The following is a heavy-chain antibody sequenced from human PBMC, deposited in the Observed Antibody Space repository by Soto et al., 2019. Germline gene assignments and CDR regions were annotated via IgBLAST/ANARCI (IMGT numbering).Heavy chain of an antibody. CDR3: ARDLSH. Sequence: DVHLVESGGGLVQPGGSLRLSCAVSGFPFSTYAMHWVRQAPGKGLEWISYINSDSTTTFHADSVKGRFTVSRDHAKNSLYRQMSSLRHEDAAVYYCARDLSHWGQGTLVTVSS. J-gene: IGHJ4*02. CDR2: INSDSTTT. V-gene: IGHV3-48*02. CDR1: GFPFSTYA.